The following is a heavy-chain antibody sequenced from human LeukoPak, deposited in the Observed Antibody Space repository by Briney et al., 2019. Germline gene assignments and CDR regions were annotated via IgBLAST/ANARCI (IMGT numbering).Heavy chain of an antibody. CDR1: GGSISSSSYY. Sequence: PSETLSLTCTVSGGSISSSSYYWGWIRQPPGKGLEWIGSIYYSGGTYYNPSLKSRVTISVDTSKNQFSLKLSSVTAADTAVYYCARQGSSGYYYLHWFDPWGQGTLVTVSS. J-gene: IGHJ5*02. CDR2: IYYSGGT. V-gene: IGHV4-39*01. CDR3: ARQGSSGYYYLHWFDP. D-gene: IGHD3-22*01.